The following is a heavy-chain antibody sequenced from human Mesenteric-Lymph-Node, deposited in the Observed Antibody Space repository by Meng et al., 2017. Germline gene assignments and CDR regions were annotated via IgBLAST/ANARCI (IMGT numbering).Heavy chain of an antibody. CDR1: GGSIIGSIW. CDR3: ARGGTGEMDY. J-gene: IGHJ4*02. CDR2: IYHSGST. V-gene: IGHV4-4*02. Sequence: VPPPDSGPRLVNPAWTLSLICDVSGGSIIGSIWCTWVRQPPGKGLECIGEIYHSGSTNYNPSLKSRFSISVDKSKNQFSLNLSSVTAADTAVYYCARGGTGEMDYWGQGTLVTVSS.